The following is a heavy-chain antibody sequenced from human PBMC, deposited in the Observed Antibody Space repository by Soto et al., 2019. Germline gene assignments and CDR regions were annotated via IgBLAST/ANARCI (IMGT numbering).Heavy chain of an antibody. CDR1: GYNFANFW. V-gene: IGHV5-51*01. J-gene: IGHJ3*02. Sequence: GESLKISCKGSGYNFANFWIGWVRQMPGKGLEWMGMIFPGDSDTKNSPSLEGQITMSVDKSDSSAYLQWRSLKASDTAIYYCAAGYSTVLDAFDIWGEGTLVTV. D-gene: IGHD2-8*02. CDR3: AAGYSTVLDAFDI. CDR2: IFPGDSDT.